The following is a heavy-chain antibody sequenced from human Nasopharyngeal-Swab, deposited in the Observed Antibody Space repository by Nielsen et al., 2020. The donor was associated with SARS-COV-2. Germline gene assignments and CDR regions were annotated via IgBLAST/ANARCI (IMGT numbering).Heavy chain of an antibody. V-gene: IGHV3-30*03. D-gene: IGHD6-6*01. Sequence: WIRQPPGKGLEWVAVISYDGSNKYYADSVKGRFTISRDNSKNTLYLQMNSLRAEDTAVYYCARVSSSSTTNWFDPRGQGTLVTVSS. CDR2: ISYDGSNK. CDR3: ARVSSSSTTNWFDP. J-gene: IGHJ5*02.